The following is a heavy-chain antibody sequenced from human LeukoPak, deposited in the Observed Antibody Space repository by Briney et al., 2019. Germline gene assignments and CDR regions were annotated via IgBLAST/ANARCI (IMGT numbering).Heavy chain of an antibody. J-gene: IGHJ6*04. V-gene: IGHV3-21*01. D-gene: IGHD3-10*01. CDR3: AKYYYGSGRYYGMDV. CDR1: GFTFSSYS. Sequence: GGSLRLSCAASGFTFSSYSMNWVRQAPGKGLEWVSSISSTSNYIYYADSVKGRFTISRDNAKNSLHLQMNSLRAEDTAVYYCAKYYYGSGRYYGMDVWGKGTRSPSPQ. CDR2: ISSTSNYI.